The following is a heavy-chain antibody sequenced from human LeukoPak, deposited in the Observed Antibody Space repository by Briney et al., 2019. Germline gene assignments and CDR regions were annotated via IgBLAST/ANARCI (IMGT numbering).Heavy chain of an antibody. Sequence: ASVKVSCKASGYTFTGYYMHWVRQAPGQGLEWMGWINPNSGGTNYAQKFQGRVTMTRDTSISTAYMELSRLRSDDTAVYYCAKRGYCTSGTCQYYFYYWMDVWGQGTTVTVSS. D-gene: IGHD2-15*01. V-gene: IGHV1-2*02. CDR2: INPNSGGT. CDR1: GYTFTGYY. CDR3: AKRGYCTSGTCQYYFYYWMDV. J-gene: IGHJ6*02.